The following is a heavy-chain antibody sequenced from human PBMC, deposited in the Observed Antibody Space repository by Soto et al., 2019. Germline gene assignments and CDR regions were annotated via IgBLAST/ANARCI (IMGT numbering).Heavy chain of an antibody. D-gene: IGHD3-22*01. CDR1: GGSISSYY. V-gene: IGHV4-59*01. CDR2: IYYSGST. J-gene: IGHJ4*02. CDR3: VRSYDDSNGFSLYQFDY. Sequence: PSETLSLTCTVSGGSISSYYWSWIRQPLGKGLEWIGYIYYSGSTNYNPSLKSRVTISVDTSKNQFSLRSEDTAVYYCVRSYDDSNGFSLYQFDYWGQGTRVTVSS.